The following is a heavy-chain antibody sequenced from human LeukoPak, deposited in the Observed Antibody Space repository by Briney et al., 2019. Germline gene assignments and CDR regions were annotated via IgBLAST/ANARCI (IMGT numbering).Heavy chain of an antibody. V-gene: IGHV3-23*01. D-gene: IGHD3-22*01. J-gene: IGHJ4*02. CDR2: ISGSGGST. Sequence: GGSLRLSCAASGFTFSSYSMNWVRQAPGKGLEWVSAISGSGGSTYYADSVKGRFTISRDNSKNTLYLQMNSLRAEDTAVYYCAKNPRWTEYYYDSSGYYDYWGQGALVTVSS. CDR1: GFTFSSYS. CDR3: AKNPRWTEYYYDSSGYYDY.